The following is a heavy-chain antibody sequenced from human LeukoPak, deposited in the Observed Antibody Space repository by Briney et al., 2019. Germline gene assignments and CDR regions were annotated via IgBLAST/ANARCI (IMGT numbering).Heavy chain of an antibody. J-gene: IGHJ4*02. V-gene: IGHV3-48*04. CDR1: GGSISNYY. Sequence: ETLSLTCSVSGGSISNYYWNWVRQAPGKGLEWVSYISSSSSTIYYADSVKGRFTISRDNAKNSLYLQMNSLRAEDTAVYYCARETAVAGTLHFDYWGQGTLVTVSS. CDR3: ARETAVAGTLHFDY. CDR2: ISSSSSTI. D-gene: IGHD6-19*01.